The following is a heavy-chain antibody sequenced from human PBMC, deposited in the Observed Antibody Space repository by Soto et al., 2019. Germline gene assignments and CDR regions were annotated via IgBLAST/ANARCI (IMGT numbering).Heavy chain of an antibody. CDR3: ARLEGLATISYYFDF. J-gene: IGHJ4*02. V-gene: IGHV4-39*01. D-gene: IGHD3-9*01. CDR2: IYYLGNT. Sequence: SETLSLTCSVSGDSINSDKYYWGWIRQPPGKGLEWIGSIYYLGNTYYNPSLQTRVTISLDKSKSQFSLRLNSVTAADSAVYFCARLEGLATISYYFDFWGQGAQVTVSS. CDR1: GDSINSDKYY.